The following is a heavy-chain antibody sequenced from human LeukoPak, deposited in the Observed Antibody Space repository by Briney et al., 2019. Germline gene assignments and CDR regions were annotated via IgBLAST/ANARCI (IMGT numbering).Heavy chain of an antibody. V-gene: IGHV3-30-3*01. Sequence: PGGSLRLSCAASGYTFSNYSVHWVRQAPGKGLEWVSVISYDGSSKYYADSVKGRFTISRDNSKNTLYLQMNSLRAEDTAVYYCARRIPEVWWLRGLDYWGQGTLVTVPS. CDR1: GYTFSNYS. D-gene: IGHD5-12*01. CDR3: ARRIPEVWWLRGLDY. J-gene: IGHJ4*02. CDR2: ISYDGSSK.